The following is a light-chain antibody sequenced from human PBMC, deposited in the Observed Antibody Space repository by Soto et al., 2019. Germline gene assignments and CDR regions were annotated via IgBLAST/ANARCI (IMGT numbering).Light chain of an antibody. Sequence: EIVFTQSPGTLSLSPGERVTLSCRASQSVSSSYLAWYQQKPGQAPGLLIYGASSRATGIPDRFSGSGSGTDFTLTISRLEPEDFAAYYCQQYGSSSLTFGPGTKVDIK. CDR2: GAS. V-gene: IGKV3-20*01. J-gene: IGKJ3*01. CDR3: QQYGSSSLT. CDR1: QSVSSSY.